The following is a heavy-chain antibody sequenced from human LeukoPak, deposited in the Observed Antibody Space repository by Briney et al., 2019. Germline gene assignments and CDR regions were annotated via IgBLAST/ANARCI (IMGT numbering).Heavy chain of an antibody. V-gene: IGHV3-74*01. CDR2: INTDGSST. CDR3: ARDANFGYDAFDI. CDR1: GFTFSSYW. Sequence: GGSLRLSCAASGFTFSSYWMHWVRQAPGKGLVWVSRINTDGSSTSYADSVKGRFTISRDNAKNTLYLQMNSLRAEDTAVYYCARDANFGYDAFDIWGQGTMVTVSS. D-gene: IGHD3-10*01. J-gene: IGHJ3*02.